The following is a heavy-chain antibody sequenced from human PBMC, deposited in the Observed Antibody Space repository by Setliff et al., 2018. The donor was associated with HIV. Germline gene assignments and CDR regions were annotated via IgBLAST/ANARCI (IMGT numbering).Heavy chain of an antibody. D-gene: IGHD6-19*01. CDR2: VYYTGTT. CDR1: GGSITSYY. V-gene: IGHV4-59*01. Sequence: NPSETLSLTCTVSGGSITSYYWSWIRQPPGKGLEWIGYVYYTGTTNYNPSLKSRVTMSADTSKNQFSLKLSSVTAADTAVFYCARGPLAGTHYFDYWGQGTLVTVSS. J-gene: IGHJ4*02. CDR3: ARGPLAGTHYFDY.